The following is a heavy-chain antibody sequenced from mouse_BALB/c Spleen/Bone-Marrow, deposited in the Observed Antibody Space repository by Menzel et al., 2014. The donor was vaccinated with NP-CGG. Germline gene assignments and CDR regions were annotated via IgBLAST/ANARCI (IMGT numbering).Heavy chain of an antibody. Sequence: VKLQESGPELVRPGVSVKISCKGSGYTFTDYAMHWVKQSHAKSLEWIGVISTYSGNINYNQKFKGKATMTVDKSSSTAYMELARLTSEDSAIYYCARRPYGSSYDFDYWGQGTTLIVPS. CDR1: GYTFTDYA. CDR2: ISTYSGNI. CDR3: ARRPYGSSYDFDY. V-gene: IGHV1-67*01. D-gene: IGHD1-1*01. J-gene: IGHJ2*01.